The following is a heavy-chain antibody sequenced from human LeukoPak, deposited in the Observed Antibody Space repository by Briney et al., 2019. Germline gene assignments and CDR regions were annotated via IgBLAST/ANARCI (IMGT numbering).Heavy chain of an antibody. D-gene: IGHD1-26*01. CDR3: ARVIVGAIGNYFDY. Sequence: ASVKVSCKASGYTFTSYYMHWVRQAPGQGLEWMGVINPSGGSTTYAQRFQGRVTMTRDMSTSTVYMELSSLRSEDTAVYYCARVIVGAIGNYFDYWGQGTLVTVSS. CDR1: GYTFTSYY. J-gene: IGHJ4*02. CDR2: INPSGGST. V-gene: IGHV1-46*01.